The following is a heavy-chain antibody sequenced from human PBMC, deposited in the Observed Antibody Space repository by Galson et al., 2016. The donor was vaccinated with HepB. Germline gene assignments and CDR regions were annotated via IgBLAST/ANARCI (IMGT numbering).Heavy chain of an antibody. V-gene: IGHV3-33*06. CDR3: VKDLGGAGWLQSGRITYYGMDV. CDR1: GFTFRNYG. CDR2: IWYDGTNK. J-gene: IGHJ6*02. Sequence: SLRLSCAASGFTFRNYGTPWVRQAPGKGLEWVAAIWYDGTNKYYADSVKGRFTISRDTSKNTLYLQMNSLRVEDTAVYFRVKDLGGAGWLQSGRITYYGMDVWGQGTTVTVSS. D-gene: IGHD5-24*01.